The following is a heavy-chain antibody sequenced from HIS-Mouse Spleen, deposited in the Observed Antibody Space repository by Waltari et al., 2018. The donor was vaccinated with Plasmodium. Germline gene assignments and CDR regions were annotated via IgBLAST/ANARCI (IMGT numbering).Heavy chain of an antibody. Sequence: EVQLVESGGGLVQPGGSMRLSCAASGFTFGRYWMRWVRQAPGKGLEWVANIKQDGREKYYVDSGKGRFTISRDNAKNSLYLQMNSLRAEDTAVYYCASSWYWYFDLWGRGTLVTVSS. CDR3: ASSWYWYFDL. J-gene: IGHJ2*01. CDR2: IKQDGREK. D-gene: IGHD6-13*01. CDR1: GFTFGRYW. V-gene: IGHV3-7*01.